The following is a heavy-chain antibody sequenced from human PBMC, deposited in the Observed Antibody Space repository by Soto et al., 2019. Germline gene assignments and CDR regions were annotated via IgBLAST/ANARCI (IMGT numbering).Heavy chain of an antibody. D-gene: IGHD6-13*01. CDR3: ARPLSSWPYYFDY. CDR1: GGSISNTNYY. V-gene: IGHV4-39*01. J-gene: IGHJ4*02. CDR2: IYYSGST. Sequence: PSETLSLTCTVSGGSISNTNYYWGWIRQPPGKGLEWIGSIYYSGSTYYNPSLKSRVTISVDTSKNQFSLKLSSVTAADTAVYYCARPLSSWPYYFDYWGQGTLVTVSS.